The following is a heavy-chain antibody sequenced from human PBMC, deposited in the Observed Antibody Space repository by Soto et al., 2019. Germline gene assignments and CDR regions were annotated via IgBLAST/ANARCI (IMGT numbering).Heavy chain of an antibody. Sequence: GGSLRLSCVVSGFTFSDYYVSWIRQAPGKGLEWVSQISSSGSIIDYADSVKGRFTVSRDNAKNSLYLQMNSLRADDTAVYYCARESGARTILDYWGQG. D-gene: IGHD1-26*01. J-gene: IGHJ4*02. V-gene: IGHV3-11*01. CDR3: ARESGARTILDY. CDR1: GFTFSDYY. CDR2: ISSSGSII.